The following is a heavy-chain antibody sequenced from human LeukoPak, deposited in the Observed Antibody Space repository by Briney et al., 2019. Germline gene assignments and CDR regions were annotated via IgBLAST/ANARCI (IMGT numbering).Heavy chain of an antibody. Sequence: SETLSLTCTVSGGSISSGDYYWSWIRQPPGKGLEWIGYIYYSGSTYYNPSLKSRVTISVDTSKNQFSLKLSSVTAADTAVYYCARGVGGYYYDSSGYEGYFDYWGQGTLVTASS. D-gene: IGHD3-22*01. CDR3: ARGVGGYYYDSSGYEGYFDY. CDR2: IYYSGST. CDR1: GGSISSGDYY. V-gene: IGHV4-30-4*01. J-gene: IGHJ4*02.